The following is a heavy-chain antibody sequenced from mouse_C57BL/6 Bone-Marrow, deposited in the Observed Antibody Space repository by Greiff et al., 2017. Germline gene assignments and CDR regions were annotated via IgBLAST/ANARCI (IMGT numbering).Heavy chain of an antibody. Sequence: EVQLQQSGAELVKPGASVKLSCTASGFNIKDYYMHWVKQRTEQGLEWIGRIDPEDGETKYAPKFPGKATITADTASNTAYLQLSSLTSDDTAVYYCARTGPYYFDYWGQGTTLTVSS. CDR3: ARTGPYYFDY. CDR1: GFNIKDYY. D-gene: IGHD4-1*01. J-gene: IGHJ2*01. V-gene: IGHV14-2*01. CDR2: IDPEDGET.